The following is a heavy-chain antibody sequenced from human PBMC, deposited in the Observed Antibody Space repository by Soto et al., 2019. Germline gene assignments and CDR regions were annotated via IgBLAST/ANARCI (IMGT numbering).Heavy chain of an antibody. CDR1: GYTFTGYY. V-gene: IGHV1-2*02. J-gene: IGHJ6*02. Sequence: ASVKVSCKASGYTFTGYYMHWVGQAPGQGLEWMGWINPNSGGTNYAQKFQGRVTMTMDTSTSTVYMDLRRLTSEDTAVYYCARVHCGGDCRPGEWFYYYGMDVWGQGTTVTVSS. CDR3: ARVHCGGDCRPGEWFYYYGMDV. D-gene: IGHD2-21*01. CDR2: INPNSGGT.